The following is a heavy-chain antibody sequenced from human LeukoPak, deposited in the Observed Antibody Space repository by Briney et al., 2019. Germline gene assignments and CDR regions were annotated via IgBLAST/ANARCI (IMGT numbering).Heavy chain of an antibody. CDR2: ISYDGSNK. CDR3: ARDSGSSSGYYPDY. V-gene: IGHV3-30-3*01. CDR1: GFTFSSYA. Sequence: GGSLRLSCAASGFTFSSYAMHWVRQAPGKGLEWVAVISYDGSNKYYADSVKGRFTISRDNSKNTLYLQVNSLRAEDTAVYYCARDSGSSSGYYPDYWGQGTLVTVSS. D-gene: IGHD3-22*01. J-gene: IGHJ4*02.